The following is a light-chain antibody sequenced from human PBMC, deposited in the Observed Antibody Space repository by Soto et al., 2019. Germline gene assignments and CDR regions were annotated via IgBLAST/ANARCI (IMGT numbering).Light chain of an antibody. V-gene: IGKV1-5*01. CDR1: QSISSW. CDR2: DAS. CDR3: QQYNSYLT. J-gene: IGKJ4*01. Sequence: DIQMTQPPSTLSASVGDRVTITCRASQSISSWLAWYQQKPGEAPKLLIYDASSLESGVPSRFSGSGSGTEFTLTISSLQPDDFATYYCQQYNSYLTFGGGTKVDIK.